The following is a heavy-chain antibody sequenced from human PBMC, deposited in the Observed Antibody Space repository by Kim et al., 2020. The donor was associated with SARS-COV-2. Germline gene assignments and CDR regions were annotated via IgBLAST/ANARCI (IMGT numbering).Heavy chain of an antibody. CDR3: AKSSDVFSLEKGLNAFD. V-gene: IGHV3-30*18. CDR2: ITYDGSTK. D-gene: IGHD3-16*02. CDR1: GFIFNNYG. Sequence: GGSLRLSCEASGFIFNNYGMNWVRQAPGKGLEWLSVITYDGSTKYYADSVKGQFTVSKDSSRNTLYLQMRSLRAEDTAVYYCAKSSDVFSLEKGLNAFD. J-gene: IGHJ3*01.